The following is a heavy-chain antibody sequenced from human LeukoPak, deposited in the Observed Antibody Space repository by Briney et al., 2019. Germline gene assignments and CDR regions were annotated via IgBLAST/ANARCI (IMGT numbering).Heavy chain of an antibody. V-gene: IGHV4-38-2*01. CDR2: IYHSGTS. CDR3: VGAHGSGIIRDY. J-gene: IGHJ4*02. CDR1: GYFIGSGQY. Sequence: PSETLSLTCAVSGYFIGSGQYWGWIRQPPGKGLEWIGNIYHSGTSYYSPSLKSRMHLSIDTSKNQFSLDLTSVTATDTAVYYCVGAHGSGIIRDYWGQGLLVTVSS. D-gene: IGHD3-10*01.